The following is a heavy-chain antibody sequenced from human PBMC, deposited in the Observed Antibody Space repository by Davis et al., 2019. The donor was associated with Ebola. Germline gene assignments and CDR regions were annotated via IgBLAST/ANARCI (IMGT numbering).Heavy chain of an antibody. CDR2: MNPNSGNT. V-gene: IGHV1-8*02. D-gene: IGHD6-19*01. CDR1: GYTFTSYY. J-gene: IGHJ5*02. CDR3: ARVYPIISGWYIWFDP. Sequence: AASVKVSCKASGYTFTSYYMHWVRQATGQGLEWMGWMNPNSGNTGYAQKFQGRVTMTRNTSIRTAYMELSSLRSEDTAVYYCARVYPIISGWYIWFDPWGQGTLVTVSS.